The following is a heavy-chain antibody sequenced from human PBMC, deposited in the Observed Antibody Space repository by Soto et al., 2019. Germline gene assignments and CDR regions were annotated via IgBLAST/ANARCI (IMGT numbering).Heavy chain of an antibody. Sequence: QVQLVQSGAEEKKPGASVKVSCKASGYTFTSYAMHWVRQAPGQRLEWMGWINAGNGNTKYSQKFQGRVTITRDTSGSTGYMELSSLRSEDTAVYYCARSRLLLLEVLFDYWGQGTLVTVSS. J-gene: IGHJ4*02. D-gene: IGHD2-15*01. CDR2: INAGNGNT. CDR1: GYTFTSYA. V-gene: IGHV1-3*05. CDR3: ARSRLLLLEVLFDY.